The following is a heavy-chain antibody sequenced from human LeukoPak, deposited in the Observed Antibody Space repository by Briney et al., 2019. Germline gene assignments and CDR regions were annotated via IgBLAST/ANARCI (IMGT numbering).Heavy chain of an antibody. V-gene: IGHV4-39*01. CDR3: ARLRVRGFLNYYYYMDV. Sequence: SETLSLTCTVSGGSISSSSYYWGWIRQPPGKGLEWIGSIHYSGSTYYNPSLKSRVTISVDTSKNQFSLKLSSVTAADTAVYYCARLRVRGFLNYYYYMDVWGKGTTVTISS. D-gene: IGHD3-10*01. CDR1: GGSISSSSYY. CDR2: IHYSGST. J-gene: IGHJ6*03.